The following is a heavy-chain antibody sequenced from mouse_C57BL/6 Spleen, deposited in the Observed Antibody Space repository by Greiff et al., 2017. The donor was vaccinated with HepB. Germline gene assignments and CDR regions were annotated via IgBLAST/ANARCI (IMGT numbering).Heavy chain of an antibody. CDR2: IDPSDSET. D-gene: IGHD2-3*01. V-gene: IGHV1-52*01. CDR3: ARGNYDGYYDWYFDV. Sequence: QVQLQQPGAELVRPGSSVKLSCKASGYTFTSYWMHWVKQRPIQGLEWIGNIDPSDSETHYNHKFKDKATLTVDKSSSTAYMQLSSLTSEDSAVYYCARGNYDGYYDWYFDVWGTGTTVTVSS. J-gene: IGHJ1*03. CDR1: GYTFTSYW.